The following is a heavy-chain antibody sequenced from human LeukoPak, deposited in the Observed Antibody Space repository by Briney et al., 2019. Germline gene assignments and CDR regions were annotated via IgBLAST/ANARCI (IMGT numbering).Heavy chain of an antibody. Sequence: GGSLRLSCAGSGFTFSSNPLSWVRQAPGKGLEGVSAINPSGGNTYYAASVRGRFTISRDTSKNTLYLQMTTLRAEDTAVYYCATTKQARRYFDYWGQGTLVTVSS. CDR3: ATTKQARRYFDY. CDR2: INPSGGNT. D-gene: IGHD1-1*01. CDR1: GFTFSSNP. J-gene: IGHJ4*02. V-gene: IGHV3-23*01.